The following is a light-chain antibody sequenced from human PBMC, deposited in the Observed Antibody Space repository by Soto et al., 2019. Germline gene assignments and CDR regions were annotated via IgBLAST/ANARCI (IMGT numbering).Light chain of an antibody. V-gene: IGKV3-15*01. Sequence: EIVMTQSPATLSISPGEEAILSCRASQTISNKLAWYQQRPGQAPKLLIYETSTRAADVPGRFSGGGSGTDFTLTISSLQAEDVAVYYCQQHFNWPRTFGLGTKVEIK. CDR2: ETS. J-gene: IGKJ1*01. CDR3: QQHFNWPRT. CDR1: QTISNK.